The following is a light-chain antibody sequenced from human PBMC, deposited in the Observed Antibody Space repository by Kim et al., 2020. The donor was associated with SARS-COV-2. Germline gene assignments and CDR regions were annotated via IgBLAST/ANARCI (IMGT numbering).Light chain of an antibody. CDR1: QSISSF. CDR2: GAS. V-gene: IGKV1-39*01. Sequence: DIQMTQSPSSLSASVGDRVTITCRASQSISSFVNWYQQKPGKAPKLLIYGASNLQSGVPSRFSGSGSGTDFTLTISSLQPEDFATYFCQQSYSTLALTFGGGTKVDIK. J-gene: IGKJ4*01. CDR3: QQSYSTLALT.